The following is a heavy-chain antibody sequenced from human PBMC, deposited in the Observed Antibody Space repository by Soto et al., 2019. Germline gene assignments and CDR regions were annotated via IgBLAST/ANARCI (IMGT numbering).Heavy chain of an antibody. CDR1: GGSISSSY. J-gene: IGHJ6*02. Sequence: SETLSLTCTVSGGSISSSYWSWIRQPPGKGLEWIAYIHYSGTTNYNPSLKSRVTISGDTSKNQVSLELTSVTAADTAVYYCARHSPYYGMDVWGQGTTVTVSS. CDR3: ARHSPYYGMDV. V-gene: IGHV4-59*01. CDR2: IHYSGTT.